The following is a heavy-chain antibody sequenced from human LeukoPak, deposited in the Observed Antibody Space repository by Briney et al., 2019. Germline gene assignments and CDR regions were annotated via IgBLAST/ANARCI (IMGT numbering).Heavy chain of an antibody. CDR1: GGSFSGYY. Sequence: SETLSLTCAVYGGSFSGYYWSGIRKPPGKGLEWIGEINHSGRTNYNPSLKSRVTISVDTSKNQFSLKLSSVAAADTAVYYCARDTVDYYCSGSYSGEIPFDYWGQGTLVTVSS. CDR2: INHSGRT. D-gene: IGHD3-10*01. V-gene: IGHV4-34*01. J-gene: IGHJ4*02. CDR3: ARDTVDYYCSGSYSGEIPFDY.